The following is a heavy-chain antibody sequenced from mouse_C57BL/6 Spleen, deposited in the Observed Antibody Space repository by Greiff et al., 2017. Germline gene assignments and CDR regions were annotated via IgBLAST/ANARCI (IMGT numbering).Heavy chain of an antibody. D-gene: IGHD2-5*01. CDR1: GYSFTSYW. Sequence: QVQLQQPGAELVKPGASVKVSCKASGYSFTSYWLHWVKQRPGQGLEWIGRIHPCGSDTNYNQKFKGQATLTVDNSSSTAYMQLSILTSEDSAVYYCARMVCSNYWFAMDYWGQGTSVTVSS. V-gene: IGHV1-74*01. CDR3: ARMVCSNYWFAMDY. J-gene: IGHJ4*01. CDR2: IHPCGSDT.